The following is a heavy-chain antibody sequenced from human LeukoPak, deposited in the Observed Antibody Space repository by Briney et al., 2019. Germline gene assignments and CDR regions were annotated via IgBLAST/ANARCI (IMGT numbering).Heavy chain of an antibody. J-gene: IGHJ3*02. CDR2: INPNSGGT. CDR3: VRSGYCYGGTCHSGAFDI. CDR1: GYTFTGYY. V-gene: IGHV1-2*02. D-gene: IGHD2-15*01. Sequence: ASVKVSCKASGYTFTGYYMHWVRQAPGQGLEWMGWINPNSGGTNSAQKFQGRVTMTRDTSISTAYMELTRLRSDDTAVYYCVRSGYCYGGTCHSGAFDIWGQGTVDTVSS.